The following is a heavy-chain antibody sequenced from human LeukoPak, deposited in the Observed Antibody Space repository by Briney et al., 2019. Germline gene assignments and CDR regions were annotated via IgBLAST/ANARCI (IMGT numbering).Heavy chain of an antibody. CDR2: INHSGST. J-gene: IGHJ4*02. Sequence: PSETLSLTCAVYGGSFSGYYWSWIRQPPGKGLEWIGEINHSGSTNYNPSLKSRVTISVDTSKNQFSLKLSSVTAADTAVYYCAKDNGGYFDYGGQGTLVTVSS. CDR1: GGSFSGYY. V-gene: IGHV4-34*01. CDR3: AKDNGGYFDY. D-gene: IGHD4-23*01.